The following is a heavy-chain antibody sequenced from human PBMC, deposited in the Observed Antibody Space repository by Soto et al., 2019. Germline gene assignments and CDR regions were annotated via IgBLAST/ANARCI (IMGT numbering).Heavy chain of an antibody. CDR1: GGSFSSFS. D-gene: IGHD3-22*01. CDR3: TSFDSNGYYPQNHY. Sequence: QVILAQSGAEVKNPGSSVKVSCKVSGGSFSSFSINWLRQAPGQRFEWMGGIIPILGTANFTQKFQDRVTFTADESTATAYMTLSSLTSEDTAFYYCTSFDSNGYYPQNHYWGPGTQVTVSS. V-gene: IGHV1-69*01. J-gene: IGHJ4*02. CDR2: IIPILGTA.